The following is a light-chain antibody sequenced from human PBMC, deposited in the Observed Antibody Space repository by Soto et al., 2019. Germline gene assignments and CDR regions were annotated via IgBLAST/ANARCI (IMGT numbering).Light chain of an antibody. CDR2: RAS. V-gene: IGKV3-15*01. CDR3: QQYSDWPWT. Sequence: EIVMTQSPATLSVSPGESATLSCRASQSLSTDLAWYQQRPGQAPRLLIYRASTRATGIPARFSGSGSGTDFTLTISSLQSEDFAVYCCQQYSDWPWTFGQGTKVDI. CDR1: QSLSTD. J-gene: IGKJ1*01.